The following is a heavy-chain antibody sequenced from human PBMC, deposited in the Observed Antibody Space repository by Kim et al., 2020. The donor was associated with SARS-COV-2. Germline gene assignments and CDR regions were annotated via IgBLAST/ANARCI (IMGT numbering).Heavy chain of an antibody. CDR2: VSGSGGST. CDR3: AKGECNKLSFFDY. D-gene: IGHD2-15*01. CDR1: GFTFSSSA. Sequence: GGSLRLSCAASGFTFSSSAMSWVRQAPGKGPEWVSFVSGSGGSTYHADSVEGRFAISRDNSKKSLYLQMNSLRAEDTALYYCAKGECNKLSFFDYWGQGT. J-gene: IGHJ4*02. V-gene: IGHV3-23*01.